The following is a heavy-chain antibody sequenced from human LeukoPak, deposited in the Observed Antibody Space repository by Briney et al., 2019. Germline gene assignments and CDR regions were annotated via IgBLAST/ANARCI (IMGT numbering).Heavy chain of an antibody. CDR3: AHRLLGYYDASGFSPPFDY. D-gene: IGHD3-22*01. V-gene: IGHV2-5*02. CDR2: IHSDDDK. J-gene: IGHJ4*02. CDR1: GFSLSTRGVG. Sequence: SGPTLLQPTQLLTLTCTFTGFSLSTRGVGVGWILHPPGQALERLALIHSDDDKRYTPPLKRRLTITKDTSKNQVVLTLTNMDPVDTATYYCAHRLLGYYDASGFSPPFDYWGQGTLVTVSS.